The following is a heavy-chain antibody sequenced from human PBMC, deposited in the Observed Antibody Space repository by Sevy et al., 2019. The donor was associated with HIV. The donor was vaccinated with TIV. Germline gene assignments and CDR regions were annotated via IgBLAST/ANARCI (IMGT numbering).Heavy chain of an antibody. Sequence: GGSLRLSCAASGFTFSSYGMHWVRQAPGKGLEWVAVISYDGSNKYYADSVKGRFTISRDNSKSTLYLQMNSLRAEDTAVYYCAKVPGIAAAGTAYYFDYWGQGTLVTVSS. D-gene: IGHD6-13*01. CDR1: GFTFSSYG. V-gene: IGHV3-30*18. CDR3: AKVPGIAAAGTAYYFDY. CDR2: ISYDGSNK. J-gene: IGHJ4*02.